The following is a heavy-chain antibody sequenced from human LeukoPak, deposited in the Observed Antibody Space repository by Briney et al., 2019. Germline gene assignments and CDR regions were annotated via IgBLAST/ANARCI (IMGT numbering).Heavy chain of an antibody. D-gene: IGHD3-10*01. CDR1: GFAFRHYA. J-gene: IGHJ4*02. Sequence: GGSLRLSCTACGFAFRHYAMHWVRQAPGEGLEWVAAMSYDGNITYYADSVKGRFIISRDNSRHTLYLQMDSLRPEDTAVYHCARARAGPYKYWGPGTLVIVSS. CDR3: ARARAGPYKY. V-gene: IGHV3-30*04. CDR2: MSYDGNIT.